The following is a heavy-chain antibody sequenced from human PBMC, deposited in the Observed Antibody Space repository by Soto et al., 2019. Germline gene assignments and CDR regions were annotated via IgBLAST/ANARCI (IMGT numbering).Heavy chain of an antibody. D-gene: IGHD6-13*01. V-gene: IGHV3-33*01. CDR2: IWYDGSNK. CDR3: ATQGEQLVRPLSPLGY. Sequence: GGSLRLSCAASGFTFSSYGMHWVRQAPGKGLEWVAVIWYDGSNKYYADSVKGRFTISRDNSKNTLYLQMNSLRAEDTAVYYCATQGEQLVRPLSPLGYWGQGTLVTVSS. J-gene: IGHJ4*02. CDR1: GFTFSSYG.